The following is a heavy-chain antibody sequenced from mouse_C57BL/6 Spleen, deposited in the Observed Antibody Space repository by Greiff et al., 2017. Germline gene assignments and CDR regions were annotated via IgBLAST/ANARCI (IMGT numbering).Heavy chain of an antibody. CDR1: GYTFTSYW. D-gene: IGHD4-1*02. CDR3: ARPSTGTWAMDY. CDR2: IDPSDSYT. J-gene: IGHJ4*01. Sequence: QVQLKESGAELVMPGASVKLSCKASGYTFTSYWMHWVKQRPGQGLEWIGEIDPSDSYTNYNQKFKGKSTLTVDKSSSTAYMQLSSLTSEDSAVYYCARPSTGTWAMDYWGQGTSVTVSS. V-gene: IGHV1-69*01.